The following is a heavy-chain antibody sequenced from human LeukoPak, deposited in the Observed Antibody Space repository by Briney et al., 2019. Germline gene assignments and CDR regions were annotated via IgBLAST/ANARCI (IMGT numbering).Heavy chain of an antibody. Sequence: SETLSLTCTVSGGSISSGGYYWSWIRQHPGKGLEWIGYIYYSGSTYYNPSLKSRATISVDMSKNQFSLKLSSVTAADTAVYYCARDPGGRNWFDPCGLGTLVTVSS. V-gene: IGHV4-31*03. CDR1: GGSISSGGYY. CDR3: ARDPGGRNWFDP. D-gene: IGHD3-10*01. CDR2: IYYSGST. J-gene: IGHJ5*02.